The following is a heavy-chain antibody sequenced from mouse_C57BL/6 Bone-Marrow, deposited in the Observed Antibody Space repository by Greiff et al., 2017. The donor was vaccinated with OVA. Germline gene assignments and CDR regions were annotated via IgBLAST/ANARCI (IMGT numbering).Heavy chain of an antibody. J-gene: IGHJ2*01. CDR2: IYPGSGNT. Sequence: VKLVESGAELVRPGASVKLSCKASGYTFTDYYINWVKQRPGQGLEWIARIYPGSGNTYYNEKFKGKATLTAEKSSSTAYMQLSSLTSEDSAVYFCARGLPYWGQGTTLTVSS. D-gene: IGHD2-10*01. CDR3: ARGLPY. V-gene: IGHV1-76*01. CDR1: GYTFTDYY.